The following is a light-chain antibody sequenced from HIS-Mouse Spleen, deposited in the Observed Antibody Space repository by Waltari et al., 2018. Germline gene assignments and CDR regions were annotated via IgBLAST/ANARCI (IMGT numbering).Light chain of an antibody. CDR1: ALPNKY. Sequence: SYELTQPPSVSVSPGQTARITCPGDALPNKYAYWYQQKPGQAPVLVIYEDSKRPSGIPERFSGSSSGTMATLTISGAQVEDEADYYCYSTDSSGNHRVFGGGTKLTVL. J-gene: IGLJ2*01. CDR3: YSTDSSGNHRV. V-gene: IGLV3-10*01. CDR2: EDS.